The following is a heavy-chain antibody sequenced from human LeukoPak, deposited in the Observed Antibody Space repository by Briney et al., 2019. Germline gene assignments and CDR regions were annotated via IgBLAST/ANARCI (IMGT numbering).Heavy chain of an antibody. V-gene: IGHV4-31*03. CDR1: GGSISSGGYY. D-gene: IGHD3-10*01. J-gene: IGHJ4*02. CDR2: IYYSGST. CDR3: ARGMRGFGESQIDY. Sequence: SETLSLTCTVSGGSISSGGYYWSWIRQHPGKGLEWIGYIYYSGSTYYNPSLKSRVTISVDTSKNQFSLKLSSVTAADTAVYYCARGMRGFGESQIDYWGQGTLVTVSS.